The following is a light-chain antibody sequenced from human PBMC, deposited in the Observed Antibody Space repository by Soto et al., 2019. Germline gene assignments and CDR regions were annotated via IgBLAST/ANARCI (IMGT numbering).Light chain of an antibody. J-gene: IGLJ3*02. CDR2: EVS. V-gene: IGLV2-14*01. Sequence: QSALTQPASVSGSPGQSITISCTGTSSDVGAYNYVSWYQQHPGKAPKLMIYEVSNRPSGVSDRFSGSRSGNTASLTISGLQAEDESDYYCISYTSSSTLVFGGVTKLTVL. CDR1: SSDVGAYNY. CDR3: ISYTSSSTLV.